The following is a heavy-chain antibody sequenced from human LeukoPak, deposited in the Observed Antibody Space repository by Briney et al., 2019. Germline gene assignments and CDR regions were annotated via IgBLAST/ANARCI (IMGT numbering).Heavy chain of an antibody. CDR2: IWYDGSNK. J-gene: IGHJ4*02. V-gene: IGHV3-33*01. Sequence: GRSLRLSCAASGSTFSTYGLHWVRQAPGKGLEWVALIWYDGSNKYYADSVKGRFTISRDNSKNTLYLQMNSLRAEDTAVYYCAREKQKYSSGWYCLDYWGQGTLVTVSS. CDR1: GSTFSTYG. CDR3: AREKQKYSSGWYCLDY. D-gene: IGHD6-19*01.